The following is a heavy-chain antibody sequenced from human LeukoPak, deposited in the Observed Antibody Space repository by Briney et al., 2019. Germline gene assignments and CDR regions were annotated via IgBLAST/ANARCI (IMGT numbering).Heavy chain of an antibody. CDR2: TSSDLNVK. J-gene: IGHJ4*02. D-gene: IGHD3-10*01. CDR3: ARGGYYGSGSPPSLYFDY. V-gene: IGHV3-30-3*01. CDR1: GFTFRNYV. Sequence: GGSLRLSCAASGFTFRNYVIHRVRQAPGKGLEWVAVTSSDLNVKLYADSVKGRFTISRDNSRSTLYLQMNSLRPEDTAIYYCARGGYYGSGSPPSLYFDYWGQGTLVTVSS.